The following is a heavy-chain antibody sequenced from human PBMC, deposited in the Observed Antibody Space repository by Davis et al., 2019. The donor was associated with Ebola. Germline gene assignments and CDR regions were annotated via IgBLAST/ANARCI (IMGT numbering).Heavy chain of an antibody. CDR2: ISGNAGST. V-gene: IGHV3-23*01. CDR3: VFCSGSYYTPSYFDF. D-gene: IGHD3-10*02. CDR1: GFTFSSYA. Sequence: GESLKISCAPSGFTFSSYAMGWVRQAPGKGLEWVSTISGNAGSTYYADSVKGRFTISRDNPKKTLYLQMNSLRAEDTAVYYCVFCSGSYYTPSYFDFWGQGTLVTVSS. J-gene: IGHJ4*02.